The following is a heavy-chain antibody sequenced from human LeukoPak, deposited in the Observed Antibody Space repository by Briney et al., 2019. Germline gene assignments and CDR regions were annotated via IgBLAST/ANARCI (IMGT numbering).Heavy chain of an antibody. V-gene: IGHV1-2*02. Sequence: ASLKLSCKASGYTFTGYYMHWVRQAPGQGLEWMGWINPNSGGTNYAQKFQGRVTMTRDTSISTAYMELSRLRSDDTAVYYCARSWDTVADAFDIWGEGTMVTVSS. CDR2: INPNSGGT. CDR1: GYTFTGYY. J-gene: IGHJ3*02. D-gene: IGHD4-17*01. CDR3: ARSWDTVADAFDI.